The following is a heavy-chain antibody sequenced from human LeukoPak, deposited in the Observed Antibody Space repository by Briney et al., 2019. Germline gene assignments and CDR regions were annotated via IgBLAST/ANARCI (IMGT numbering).Heavy chain of an antibody. Sequence: PSETLSLTCTVSGGSISSYYWSWIRQPPGKGLEWIGYIYYSGSTNYNPSLKSRVTTSVDTSKNQFSLKLNSVTAADTAVFYCAKEGRDSGGYNGWFEPWGQGTLVTVSS. V-gene: IGHV4-59*12. CDR2: IYYSGST. D-gene: IGHD2-15*01. CDR3: AKEGRDSGGYNGWFEP. J-gene: IGHJ5*02. CDR1: GGSISSYY.